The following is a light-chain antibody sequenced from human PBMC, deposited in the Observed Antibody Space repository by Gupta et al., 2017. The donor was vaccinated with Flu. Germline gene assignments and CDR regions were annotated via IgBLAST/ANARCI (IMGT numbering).Light chain of an antibody. CDR2: LAS. CDR3: RVYLGNDISV. J-gene: IGLJ2*01. V-gene: IGLV8-61*01. Sequence: QTLLTLEPSLTVSSGGSVTLTCALTSGAVSSAHYPSWYQQSPSQPPRPLLYLASIRSSGVPYRFSGSIVGNNAGLTITGTQSGDECYYFCRVYLGNDISVFGGGTKLTVL. CDR1: SGAVSSAHY.